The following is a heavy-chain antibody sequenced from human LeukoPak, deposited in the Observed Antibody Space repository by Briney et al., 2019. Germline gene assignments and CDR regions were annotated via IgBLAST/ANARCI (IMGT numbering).Heavy chain of an antibody. J-gene: IGHJ4*02. CDR3: AKDISVAVAGIAPLFDY. Sequence: GRFLRLSCAASGFTFDDYAMHWVRQAPGKGLEWVSGISWNSGSIGYADSVKGRFTISRDNAKNSLYLQMNSLRAEDTALYYCAKDISVAVAGIAPLFDYWGQGTLVTVSS. D-gene: IGHD6-19*01. CDR1: GFTFDDYA. V-gene: IGHV3-9*01. CDR2: ISWNSGSI.